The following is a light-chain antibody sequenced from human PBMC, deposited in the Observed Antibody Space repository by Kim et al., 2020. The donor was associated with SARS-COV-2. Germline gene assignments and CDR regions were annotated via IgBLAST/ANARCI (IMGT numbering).Light chain of an antibody. V-gene: IGKV3-11*01. CDR2: DAS. J-gene: IGKJ2*03. Sequence: SPGERATLSCRASQSVSSYLAWYQQKPGQAPRLLIYDASNRATGIPARFSGSGSGTDFTLTISSLEPEDFAVYYCQQRSNWPPGYSFGQGTKLEIK. CDR3: QQRSNWPPGYS. CDR1: QSVSSY.